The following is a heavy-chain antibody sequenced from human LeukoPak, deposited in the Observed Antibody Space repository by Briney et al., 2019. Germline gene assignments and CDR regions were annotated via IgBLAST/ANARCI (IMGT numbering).Heavy chain of an antibody. V-gene: IGHV3-21*01. J-gene: IGHJ4*02. D-gene: IGHD2-2*01. CDR3: VRVYCSSTSCSDYFDY. CDR1: GFTFSSYS. Sequence: GGSLRLSCAASGFTFSSYSMNWVRQAPGKGLEWVSSISSSSSYIYYADSVRGRFTISRDNAKNSLYLQMNSLRVEDTAVYYCVRVYCSSTSCSDYFDYWGQGSLVTVSS. CDR2: ISSSSSYI.